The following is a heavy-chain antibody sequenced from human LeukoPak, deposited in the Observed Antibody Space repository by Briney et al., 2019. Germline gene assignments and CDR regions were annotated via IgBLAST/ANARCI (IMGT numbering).Heavy chain of an antibody. V-gene: IGHV3-53*04. CDR1: GFTVSSNY. J-gene: IGHJ4*02. Sequence: GGSLRLSCAASGFTVSSNYMSWVRQAPGEGLEWVSVIYSGGSTYYADSVKGRFTISRHNSKNMLYLQMNSLRAEDTAVYYCARAPEWLIFDYWGQGTLVTVSS. D-gene: IGHD6-19*01. CDR3: ARAPEWLIFDY. CDR2: IYSGGST.